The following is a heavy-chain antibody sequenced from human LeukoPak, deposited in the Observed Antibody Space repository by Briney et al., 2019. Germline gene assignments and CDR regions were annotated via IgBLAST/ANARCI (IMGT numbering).Heavy chain of an antibody. Sequence: ASVKVTCKASRYTFSGYYMHWVRQAPGQGLEWMGWINPNSGDTNYAQKFQGRVTMTRDMSINTAYVELGRLRSDDTAVYYCARDPSSRGNFDYWGQGTLVTVSS. CDR2: INPNSGDT. D-gene: IGHD5-24*01. CDR3: ARDPSSRGNFDY. V-gene: IGHV1-2*02. J-gene: IGHJ4*02. CDR1: RYTFSGYY.